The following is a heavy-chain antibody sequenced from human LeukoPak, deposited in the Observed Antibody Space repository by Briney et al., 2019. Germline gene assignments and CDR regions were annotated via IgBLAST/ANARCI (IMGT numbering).Heavy chain of an antibody. CDR1: GFTFSSYA. CDR3: AKHSDSSSWYYFDY. CDR2: ISGSGGST. J-gene: IGHJ4*02. V-gene: IGHV3-23*01. D-gene: IGHD6-13*01. Sequence: GGSLRLPCAASGFTFSSYAMSWVRQAPGKGLEWVSAISGSGGSTYYADSVKGRFTISRDNSKNTLYLQMNSLRAEDTAVYYCAKHSDSSSWYYFDYWGQGTLVTVSS.